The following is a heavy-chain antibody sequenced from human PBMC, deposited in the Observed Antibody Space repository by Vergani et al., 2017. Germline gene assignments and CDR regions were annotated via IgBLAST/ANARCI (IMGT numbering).Heavy chain of an antibody. J-gene: IGHJ4*02. CDR1: GFTFSNTW. CDR3: ARSSGYYSYYFDF. D-gene: IGHD3-22*01. CDR2: IIPIFGTT. V-gene: IGHV1-69*18. Sequence: VQLVESGGGLLKPGGSLRLSCAASGFTFSNTWMSWVRQAPGQGLEWMGRIIPIFGTTSYAQKFQGRVTILADESTSTAYMELSSLRSEDTAVYYCARSSGYYSYYFDFWGQGTLVTVSS.